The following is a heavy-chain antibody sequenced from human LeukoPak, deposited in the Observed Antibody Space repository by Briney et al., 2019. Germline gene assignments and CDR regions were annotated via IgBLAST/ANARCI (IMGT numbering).Heavy chain of an antibody. V-gene: IGHV3-30*02. CDR2: IRYDGSNT. J-gene: IGHJ4*02. D-gene: IGHD3-10*01. CDR1: GFSFSSYG. CDR3: ARYNMVRGVIKSARFDY. Sequence: GGSLRLSCVVSGFSFSSYGMHWVRQAPGKGLEWLAFIRYDGSNTYYADSVKGRFTVSRDDSKNTLYLQMNSLRGDDTAVYYCARYNMVRGVIKSARFDYWGQGTLVTVSS.